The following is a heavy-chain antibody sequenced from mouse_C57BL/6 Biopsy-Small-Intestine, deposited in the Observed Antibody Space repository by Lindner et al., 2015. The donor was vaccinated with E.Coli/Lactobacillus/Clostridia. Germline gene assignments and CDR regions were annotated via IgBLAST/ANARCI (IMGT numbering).Heavy chain of an antibody. CDR2: IYPRSGNT. Sequence: QLQESGAELARPGASVKLSCKASGYTFTSYGISWVKQRTGQGLEWIGEIYPRSGNTYYNEKFKGKATLTADKSSSTAYMELRSLTSEDSAVYFCARSDYYSAWFAYWGQGTLVTVSA. D-gene: IGHD2-12*01. J-gene: IGHJ3*01. CDR3: ARSDYYSAWFAY. CDR1: GYTFTSYG. V-gene: IGHV1-81*01.